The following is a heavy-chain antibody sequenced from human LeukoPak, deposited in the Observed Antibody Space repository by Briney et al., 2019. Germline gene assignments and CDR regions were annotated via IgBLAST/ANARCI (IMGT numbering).Heavy chain of an antibody. D-gene: IGHD6-13*01. Sequence: GGSLRLSCAASGFTFSTYSMNWVRQAPGKGLEWVSFISSSSYIYYADSVKGRFTVSRDNAKNSLYLQVNSLRAEDTAVYYCAREQYSSTYTNWFDPWGQGTLVTVSS. CDR2: ISSSSYI. J-gene: IGHJ5*02. CDR1: GFTFSTYS. CDR3: AREQYSSTYTNWFDP. V-gene: IGHV3-21*01.